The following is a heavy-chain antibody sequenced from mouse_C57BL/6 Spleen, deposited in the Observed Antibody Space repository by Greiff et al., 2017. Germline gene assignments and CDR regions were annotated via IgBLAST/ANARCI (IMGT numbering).Heavy chain of an antibody. CDR2: INPNNGGT. V-gene: IGHV1-22*01. Sequence: VQLQQSGPELVKPGASVKMSCKASGYTFTDYNMHWVKQSHGKSLEWIGYINPNNGGTSYNQKFKGKATLTENKSSSTAYMELRSLTSEDSAVYYCANYYGSSSYYFDYWGKGTTLTVSS. CDR3: ANYYGSSSYYFDY. D-gene: IGHD1-1*01. CDR1: GYTFTDYN. J-gene: IGHJ2*01.